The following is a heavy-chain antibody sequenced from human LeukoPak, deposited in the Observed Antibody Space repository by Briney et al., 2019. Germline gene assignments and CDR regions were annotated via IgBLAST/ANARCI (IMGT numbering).Heavy chain of an antibody. Sequence: SGGSLRLSCAASGFTLSSYWMSWVRQAPGKGLEWVANIKTDGTEKNYVDPVKGRFTISRDNAKNSLYLQLNSLIAEDTAVYYCARDWSGSSLTFDYWGQGALVTVSS. CDR3: ARDWSGSSLTFDY. CDR2: IKTDGTEK. J-gene: IGHJ4*02. CDR1: GFTLSSYW. V-gene: IGHV3-7*01. D-gene: IGHD3-3*01.